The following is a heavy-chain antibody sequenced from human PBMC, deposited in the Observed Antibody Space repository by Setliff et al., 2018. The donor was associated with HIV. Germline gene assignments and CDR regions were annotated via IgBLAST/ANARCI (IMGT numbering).Heavy chain of an antibody. J-gene: IGHJ3*02. CDR2: INAGNGNT. CDR3: ARSVVVYGGDSVPFDI. D-gene: IGHD2-21*02. Sequence: GASVKVSCKASGYTFTDYTIHWVRQAPGQRLEWMGWINAGNGNTKYSQNFQGRVTITTETSATTAFMELSNLKSEDTAMYYCARSVVVYGGDSVPFDIWGPGTLVTVSS. CDR1: GYTFTDYT. V-gene: IGHV1-3*01.